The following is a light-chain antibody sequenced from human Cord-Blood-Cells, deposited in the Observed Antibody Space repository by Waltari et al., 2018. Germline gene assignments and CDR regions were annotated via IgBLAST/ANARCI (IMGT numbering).Light chain of an antibody. Sequence: QSALTPPASASGSPGPSITISCTGISSDVGGYNYVSWYQQHPGKAPKLMIYEVSNRPSGVSNRFSGSKSGNTASLTISGLQAEDEADYYCSSYTSSSTYVFGTGTKVTVL. CDR2: EVS. CDR1: SSDVGGYNY. J-gene: IGLJ1*01. V-gene: IGLV2-14*01. CDR3: SSYTSSSTYV.